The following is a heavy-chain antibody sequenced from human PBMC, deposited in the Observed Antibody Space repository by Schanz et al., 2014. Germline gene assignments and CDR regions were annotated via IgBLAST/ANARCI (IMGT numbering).Heavy chain of an antibody. J-gene: IGHJ3*02. CDR1: GGSVSSGGDY. Sequence: QVQLQESGPGLVKPSQTLSLTCTVSGGSVSSGGDYWSWIRQHPRKDLEWIGFISYSGSTYYNPSLKSRVTISVDTSKNQFSLNLNSATAADAAVYYCARDRGRGDLPGDIWGQGTMVTVSS. CDR3: ARDRGRGDLPGDI. V-gene: IGHV4-31*03. D-gene: IGHD4-17*01. CDR2: ISYSGST.